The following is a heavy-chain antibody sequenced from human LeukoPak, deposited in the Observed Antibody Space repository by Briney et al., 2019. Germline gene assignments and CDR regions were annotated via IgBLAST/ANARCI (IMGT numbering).Heavy chain of an antibody. CDR1: GGSFDSKY. J-gene: IGHJ6*03. D-gene: IGHD4-11*01. Sequence: PSETLSLTCAVSGGSFDSKYWSWIRQPPGKGLEWIGYIYTSGSTNFNPSLRSRGAMSIDTSKNQFSLMVYSVSAADTAVYYCANYMRIVHYYMDVWGKGTTVIVSS. CDR3: ANYMRIVHYYMDV. V-gene: IGHV4-4*09. CDR2: IYTSGST.